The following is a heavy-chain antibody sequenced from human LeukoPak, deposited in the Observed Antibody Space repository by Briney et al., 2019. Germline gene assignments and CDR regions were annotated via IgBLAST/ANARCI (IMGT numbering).Heavy chain of an antibody. CDR1: GGSISSYY. V-gene: IGHV4-59*08. CDR3: ARRKVGTTGDFDY. D-gene: IGHD1-26*01. Sequence: PSETLSLTCTVSGGSISSYYWSWIRQPPGKGLEWIGYIYYSGSTNYNPSLKSRVTISVDTSKNQFSLKVTSVTAADTALYYCARRKVGTTGDFDYWGQGTLVTVSS. J-gene: IGHJ4*02. CDR2: IYYSGST.